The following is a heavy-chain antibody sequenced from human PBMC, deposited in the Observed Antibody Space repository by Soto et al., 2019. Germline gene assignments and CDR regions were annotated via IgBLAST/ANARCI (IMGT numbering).Heavy chain of an antibody. J-gene: IGHJ4*02. CDR1: GFTFTNFG. V-gene: IGHV3-21*04. CDR2: VSKSDYT. Sequence: GGSLRLSCEVSGFTFTNFGINWVRQAPGKGLEWVSSVSKSDYTYYSESVKGRFTISRDNAKNSVSLQMNNLRAEDTAVYYCAREDSIIIPAVADVWGQGT. D-gene: IGHD3-10*01. CDR3: AREDSIIIPAVADV.